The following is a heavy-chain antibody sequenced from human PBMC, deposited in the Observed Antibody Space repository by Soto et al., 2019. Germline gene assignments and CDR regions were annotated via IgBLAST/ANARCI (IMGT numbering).Heavy chain of an antibody. J-gene: IGHJ6*02. D-gene: IGHD6-19*01. CDR2: IYYSGLT. CDR3: ARQSTSGWNSGV. CDR1: GVSISSSDYY. V-gene: IGHV4-39*02. Sequence: QLQLQESVPGLVKPSETLSLTCTVSGVSISSSDYYWGWIRQPPGQGLEWIGNIYYSGLTYYNPARRSRVTMPVDKSKSPSSLTLSSVTAEATPVYYGARQSTSGWNSGVWGQGSPVTVAS.